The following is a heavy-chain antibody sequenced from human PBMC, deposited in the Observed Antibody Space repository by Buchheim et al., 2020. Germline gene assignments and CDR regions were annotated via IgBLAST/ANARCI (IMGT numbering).Heavy chain of an antibody. J-gene: IGHJ6*03. D-gene: IGHD3-10*01. CDR3: ARAGGLLWFGEPHSYYMYV. V-gene: IGHV3-7*01. CDR2: IKQDGSEK. Sequence: EVQLVESGGGLVQPGGSLRLSCAASGFTFSSYWMSWVRQAPGKGLEWVANIKQDGSEKYYVDSVKGRFTISRDNAKNSLYLQMNSLRGEDTAVYYCARAGGLLWFGEPHSYYMYVWDKETT. CDR1: GFTFSSYW.